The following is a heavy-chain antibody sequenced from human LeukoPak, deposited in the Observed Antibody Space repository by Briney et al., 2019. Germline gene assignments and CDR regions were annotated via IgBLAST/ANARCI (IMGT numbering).Heavy chain of an antibody. CDR1: GASIRNYY. CDR3: ARRYSSSWYVGFFDP. V-gene: IGHV4-59*08. J-gene: IGHJ5*02. D-gene: IGHD6-13*01. Sequence: SETLSLTCTVSGASIRNYYWNWIRQSPGKGLEWIGYIYYSGSTNYNPSLESRVAMSVDTSKNQFSLRRSSVTAADTAIYYCARRYSSSWYVGFFDPWGQGTLVTVSS. CDR2: IYYSGST.